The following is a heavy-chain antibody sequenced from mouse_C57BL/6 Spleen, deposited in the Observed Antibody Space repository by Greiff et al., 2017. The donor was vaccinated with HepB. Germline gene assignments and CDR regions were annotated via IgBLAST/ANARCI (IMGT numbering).Heavy chain of an antibody. CDR3: ARADGSTYY. D-gene: IGHD1-1*01. CDR2: IDPSDSYT. Sequence: QVQLKQPGAELVKPGASVKLSCKASGYTFTSYWMQWVKQRPGQGLEWIGEIDPSDSYTNYNQKFKGKATLTVDTSSSTAYMQLSSLTSEDSAVYYCARADGSTYYWGQGTTLTVSS. CDR1: GYTFTSYW. V-gene: IGHV1-50*01. J-gene: IGHJ2*01.